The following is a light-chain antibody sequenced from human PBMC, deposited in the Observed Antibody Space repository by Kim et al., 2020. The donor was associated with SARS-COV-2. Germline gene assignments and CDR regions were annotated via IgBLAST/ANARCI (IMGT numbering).Light chain of an antibody. J-gene: IGLJ3*02. CDR3: CSYAGSYTLMV. V-gene: IGLV2-11*01. CDR2: DVT. Sequence: QSALTQPRSVSGSPGQSVTISCTGTSSDVGGYNYVSWYQQHPGKAPKVMIYDVTKRPSGVPDRFSGSKSGNTASLTISGLQAEDEADYYCCSYAGSYTLMVFGGGTKLTVL. CDR1: SSDVGGYNY.